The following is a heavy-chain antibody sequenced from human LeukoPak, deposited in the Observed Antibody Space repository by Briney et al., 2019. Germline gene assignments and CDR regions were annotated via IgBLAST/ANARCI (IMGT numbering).Heavy chain of an antibody. V-gene: IGHV4-4*07. CDR2: IYTTGSA. CDR1: GGSIGTYY. J-gene: IGHJ6*03. D-gene: IGHD6-19*01. CDR3: ASHAGYTSAWSSYYYIDV. Sequence: SETLSLTCTVSGGSIGTYYWSWVRQPAGKGLEWIGRIYTTGSANYNPSLKSRVTMSLDTSKNQFSLKLISVTAADTAVYYCASHAGYTSAWSSYYYIDVWGKGTTVTVSS.